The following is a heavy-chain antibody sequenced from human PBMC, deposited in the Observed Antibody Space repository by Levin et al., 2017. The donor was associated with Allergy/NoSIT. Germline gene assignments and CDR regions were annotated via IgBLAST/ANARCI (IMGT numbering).Heavy chain of an antibody. V-gene: IGHV3-23*01. CDR2: ISGSGGST. Sequence: GESLKISCAASGFTFSSYAMSWVRQAPGKGLEWVSAISGSGGSTYYADSVKGRFTISRDNSKNTLYLQMNSLRAEDTAVYYCANQDIVVVVAATMYFQHWGQGTLVTVSS. CDR3: ANQDIVVVVAATMYFQH. CDR1: GFTFSSYA. D-gene: IGHD2-15*01. J-gene: IGHJ1*01.